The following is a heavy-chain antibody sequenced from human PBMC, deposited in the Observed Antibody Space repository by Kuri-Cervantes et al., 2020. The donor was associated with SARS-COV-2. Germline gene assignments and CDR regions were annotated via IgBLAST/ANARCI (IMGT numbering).Heavy chain of an antibody. D-gene: IGHD5-18*01. CDR3: GSPAGGYKSGFDSLGF. CDR2: IHGSGGA. CDR1: GVSFRGYY. J-gene: IGHJ4*02. V-gene: IGHV4-34*01. Sequence: SETLSLTCTFSGVSFRGYYWSWIRQPPGKGLEWIGEIHGSGGATYNSSLKSRVTLSVDASKKQFSLRLTSVTAADTAVYYCGSPAGGYKSGFDSLGFWGQGTLVTVSS.